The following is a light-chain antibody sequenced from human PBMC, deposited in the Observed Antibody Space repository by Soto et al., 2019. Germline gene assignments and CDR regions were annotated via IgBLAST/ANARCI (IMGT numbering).Light chain of an antibody. CDR3: QHYNSYSEA. J-gene: IGKJ1*01. V-gene: IGKV1-5*03. CDR2: KAS. Sequence: IQMSQSPSTLFASVGDRVNITFRASQTISSWLAWYQQKPGKAPKLLIYKASTLKSGVPSRFSGSGSGTEFTLTISSLQPDDFATYYCQHYNSYSEACGQGTKGDIK. CDR1: QTISSW.